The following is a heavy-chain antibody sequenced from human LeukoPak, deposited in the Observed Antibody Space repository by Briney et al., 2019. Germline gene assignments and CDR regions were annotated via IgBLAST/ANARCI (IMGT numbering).Heavy chain of an antibody. V-gene: IGHV3-7*01. CDR2: IKQTGSEK. CDR1: GFTFSAYW. D-gene: IGHD3-22*01. CDR3: VRIDNYYDGSGYYHGLFDY. Sequence: PGGSLRLSCAASGFTFSAYWMSWVRQAPGKGLEWVANIKQTGSEKNYVDSVEGRFTISRDNPKNSLYLQMNNLRAEDTAIYYCVRIDNYYDGSGYYHGLFDYWGQGTLVTVSS. J-gene: IGHJ4*02.